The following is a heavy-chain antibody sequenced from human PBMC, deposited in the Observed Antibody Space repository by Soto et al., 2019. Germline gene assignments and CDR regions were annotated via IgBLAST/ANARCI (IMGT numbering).Heavy chain of an antibody. J-gene: IGHJ6*02. CDR3: ARDSDWLYYKKRGGMDV. CDR1: GFTFSSYG. CDR2: IWYDGSNK. Sequence: GGSLRLSCAASGFTFSSYGMHWVRQAPGKGLEWVAVIWYDGSNKYYADSVKGRFTISRDNSKNTLYLQMNSLRAEDTAVYYCARDSDWLYYKKRGGMDVWGQGTTVTVSS. D-gene: IGHD3-10*01. V-gene: IGHV3-33*01.